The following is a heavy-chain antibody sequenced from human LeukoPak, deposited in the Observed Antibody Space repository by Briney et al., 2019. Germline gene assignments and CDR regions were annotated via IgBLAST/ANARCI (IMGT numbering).Heavy chain of an antibody. Sequence: GASVKVSCKASGYTFTSYGISWVRQAPGQGLEWMGWISAYNGNTNYAQKLQGRVTMTTDTSTSTAYMELRSPRSDDTAVYYCARVPTIAAAGTLWFDPWGQGTLVTVSS. J-gene: IGHJ5*02. D-gene: IGHD6-13*01. CDR2: ISAYNGNT. CDR3: ARVPTIAAAGTLWFDP. V-gene: IGHV1-18*01. CDR1: GYTFTSYG.